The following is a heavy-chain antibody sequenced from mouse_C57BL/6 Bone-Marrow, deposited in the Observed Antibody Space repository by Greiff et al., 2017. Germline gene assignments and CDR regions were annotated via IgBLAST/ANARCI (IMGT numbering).Heavy chain of an antibody. V-gene: IGHV1-82*01. D-gene: IGHD2-3*01. CDR3: ARDGYFSYWYFDV. Sequence: QVQLKESGPELVKPGASVKISCKASGYAFSSSWMNWVKQRPGKGLEWIGRIYPGDGDTNYNGKFKGKATLTADKSSSTAYMQLSSLTSEDSAVYFCARDGYFSYWYFDVWGTGTTVTVSS. CDR2: IYPGDGDT. J-gene: IGHJ1*03. CDR1: GYAFSSSW.